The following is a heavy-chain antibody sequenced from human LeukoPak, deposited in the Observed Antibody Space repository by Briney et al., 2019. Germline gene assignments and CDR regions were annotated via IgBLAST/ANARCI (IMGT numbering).Heavy chain of an antibody. D-gene: IGHD3-10*01. CDR3: ATRITMVRGAVGYYGMDV. CDR2: INHSGST. Sequence: SETLSLTCAVYGGSFSGYYWSWIRQPPGKGLEWIGEINHSGSTNYNPSLKSRVTISVDTSKNQFSLKLSSVTAADTAVYYCATRITMVRGAVGYYGMDVWGQGTTVTVSS. V-gene: IGHV4-34*01. J-gene: IGHJ6*02. CDR1: GGSFSGYY.